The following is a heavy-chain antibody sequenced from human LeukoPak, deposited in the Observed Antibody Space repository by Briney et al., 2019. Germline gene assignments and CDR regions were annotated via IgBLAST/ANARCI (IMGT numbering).Heavy chain of an antibody. Sequence: PGGSLRLSCAASGFTFSSYAMHWVRQAPGKGLEWIGNIYYSGSTYYNPSLKSRVTISVDTSKNQFSLKLSSVTAADTAVYYCARVYAAQLTYWYFDLWGRGTLVTVSS. CDR2: IYYSGST. V-gene: IGHV4-59*06. CDR1: GFTFSSYA. D-gene: IGHD2-8*01. J-gene: IGHJ2*01. CDR3: ARVYAAQLTYWYFDL.